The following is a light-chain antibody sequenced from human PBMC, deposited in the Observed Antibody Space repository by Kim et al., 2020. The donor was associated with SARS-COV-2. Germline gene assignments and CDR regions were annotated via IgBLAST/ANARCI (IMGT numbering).Light chain of an antibody. CDR2: KTS. V-gene: IGKV1-5*03. Sequence: DIQMTQSPSTLSASVGDRVTITCRASQSVHSYLAWYQQKPGKAPQLLIYKTSVLQAGVPSRFSGSGSGTEFTLTISSLQPDDFATYYCQQYDGYRTFGKGTKLEI. CDR1: QSVHSY. CDR3: QQYDGYRT. J-gene: IGKJ2*01.